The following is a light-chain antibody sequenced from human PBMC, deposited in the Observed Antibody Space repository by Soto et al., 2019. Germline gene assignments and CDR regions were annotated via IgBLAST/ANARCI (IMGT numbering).Light chain of an antibody. CDR2: KVS. CDR1: QSLLHSDGNTY. J-gene: IGKJ1*01. CDR3: MQHTHWPWT. Sequence: DIVMTQSTLSLPVTPGEPASISCRSSQSLLHSDGNTYLHWFQQRPGQSPRRLIHKVSIRDSGVPDRFSGSGSGTDFTLKISRVEPEDVGVYYCMQHTHWPWTFGQGTKVDIK. V-gene: IGKV2-30*02.